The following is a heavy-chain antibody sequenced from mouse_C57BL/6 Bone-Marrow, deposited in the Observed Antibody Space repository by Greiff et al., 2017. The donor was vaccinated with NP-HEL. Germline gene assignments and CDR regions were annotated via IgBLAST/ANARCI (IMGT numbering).Heavy chain of an antibody. CDR3: ARPGTTVVAHWYFDV. CDR2: ISICSSTI. J-gene: IGHJ1*03. V-gene: IGHV5-17*01. Sequence: EVQRGEAGGGGVKPGVSLKLSFSSSFFPFISSLIHFFLHSPYNGLYCVAYISICSSTIYYADTVNFLFTISRDNAKNTLFLQMTSLRSEDTAMYYCARPGTTVVAHWYFDVWGTGTTVTVSS. CDR1: FFPFISSL. D-gene: IGHD1-1*01.